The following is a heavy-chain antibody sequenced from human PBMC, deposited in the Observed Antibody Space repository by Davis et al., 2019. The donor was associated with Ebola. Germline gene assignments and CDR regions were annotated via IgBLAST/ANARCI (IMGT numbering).Heavy chain of an antibody. V-gene: IGHV3-9*01. D-gene: IGHD2-21*01. Sequence: SLKISCAASGFTFDDYAMHWVRQAPGKGLEWVSGISWNSGSIGYADSVKGRFTISRDNAKNSLYLQMNSLRAEDTAVYYCARGIAVDQPWYWGQGTLVTVSS. CDR1: GFTFDDYA. CDR3: ARGIAVDQPWY. CDR2: ISWNSGSI. J-gene: IGHJ4*02.